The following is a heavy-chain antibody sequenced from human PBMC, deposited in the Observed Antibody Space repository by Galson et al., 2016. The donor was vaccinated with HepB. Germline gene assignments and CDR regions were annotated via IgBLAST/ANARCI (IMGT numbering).Heavy chain of an antibody. D-gene: IGHD2-2*02. J-gene: IGHJ3*02. V-gene: IGHV3-23*01. CDR3: ARGRTTSCNSAFDI. CDR2: ISGSGAST. Sequence: SLRLSCAASGFPFSDYAMSWVRQAPGKGLEWVSVISGSGASTYYADSVKGRFTISRDNSKNTLYLQVNSLRVEDTAIYYCARGRTTSCNSAFDIWGQGTMVTVSS. CDR1: GFPFSDYA.